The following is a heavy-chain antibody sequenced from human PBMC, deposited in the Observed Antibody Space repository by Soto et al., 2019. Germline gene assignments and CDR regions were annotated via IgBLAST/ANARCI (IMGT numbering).Heavy chain of an antibody. V-gene: IGHV4-34*01. D-gene: IGHD2-2*01. CDR3: ARGGYCSSTSCYAWFDP. CDR1: GGSFSGYY. J-gene: IGHJ5*02. CDR2: INHSGST. Sequence: QVQLQQWGAGLLKPSETLSLTCAVYGGSFSGYYWSWIRQPPGKGLEWIGEINHSGSTNYNPSLKSRVTISVDTSKNQFSQKLSSVTAADTAVYYCARGGYCSSTSCYAWFDPWGQGTLVTVSS.